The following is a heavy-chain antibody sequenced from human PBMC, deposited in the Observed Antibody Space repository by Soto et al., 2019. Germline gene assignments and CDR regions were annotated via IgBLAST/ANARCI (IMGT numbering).Heavy chain of an antibody. J-gene: IGHJ4*02. CDR2: ISGSGGST. CDR3: AKSSDLVSEEDFDY. Sequence: GGPLRLSCGASGFTFSSYAMSWVRQAPGKGLEWVSAISGSGGSTYYADSVKGRFTISRDNSKNTLYLQMNSLRAEDTAVYYCAKSSDLVSEEDFDYWGQGTLVTVSS. V-gene: IGHV3-23*01. CDR1: GFTFSSYA. D-gene: IGHD3-9*01.